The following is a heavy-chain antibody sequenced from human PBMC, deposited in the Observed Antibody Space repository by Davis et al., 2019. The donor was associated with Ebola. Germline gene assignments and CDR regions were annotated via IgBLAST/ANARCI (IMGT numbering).Heavy chain of an antibody. CDR2: ISASEGHT. CDR3: ARDPTRTYYDFWSGSSDYYYGMDV. Sequence: SLNLSCAASGLTFSNYHMSLVRHVPGKGLEWVSTISASEGHTHYSDSVRGRFTISRDNSKNTLYLQMNSLRAEDTAVYYCARDPTRTYYDFWSGSSDYYYGMDVWGQGTTVTVSS. CDR1: GLTFSNYH. J-gene: IGHJ6*02. V-gene: IGHV3-23*01. D-gene: IGHD3-3*01.